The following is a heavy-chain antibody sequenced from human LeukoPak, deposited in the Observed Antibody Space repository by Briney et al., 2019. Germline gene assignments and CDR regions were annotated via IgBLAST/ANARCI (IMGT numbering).Heavy chain of an antibody. CDR2: ISGSGGST. Sequence: GGSLRLSCAASGFTFSNYGMSWVRQAPGKGLEWVSAISGSGGSTYYADSVKGRFTISRGNPKNTLHLQMNSLKAEDTAVYYCAKPWREDGDYWTFNYWGQGTLVTVSS. D-gene: IGHD4-17*01. J-gene: IGHJ4*02. CDR1: GFTFSNYG. V-gene: IGHV3-23*01. CDR3: AKPWREDGDYWTFNY.